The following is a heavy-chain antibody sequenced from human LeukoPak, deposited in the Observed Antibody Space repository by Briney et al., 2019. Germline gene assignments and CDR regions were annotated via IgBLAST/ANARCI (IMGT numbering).Heavy chain of an antibody. V-gene: IGHV3-48*03. CDR3: ARITMSRFDP. CDR2: ISSSGSAI. Sequence: GGSLRLSCAASGFTFSSYEMNWVRQAPGKGLDQVSYISSSGSAIYYADSVKGRFTISRDNSKNTLYLQMNSLRAEDTAVYYCARITMSRFDPWGQGTLVTVS. CDR1: GFTFSSYE. J-gene: IGHJ5*02. D-gene: IGHD3-10*02.